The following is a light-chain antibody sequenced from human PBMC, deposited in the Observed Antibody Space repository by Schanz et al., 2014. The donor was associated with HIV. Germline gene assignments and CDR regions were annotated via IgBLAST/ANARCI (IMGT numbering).Light chain of an antibody. Sequence: QSALTQPASVSGSPGQSITISCTGTSSDVGVYNYVSWYQQHPGKAPKLMIYDVNNRPSGVSNRFSGSKSGNTASLTISGLQAEDEADYYCNSYTGSSSVIFGGGTKLTVL. CDR3: NSYTGSSSVI. CDR2: DVN. J-gene: IGLJ2*01. V-gene: IGLV2-14*03. CDR1: SSDVGVYNY.